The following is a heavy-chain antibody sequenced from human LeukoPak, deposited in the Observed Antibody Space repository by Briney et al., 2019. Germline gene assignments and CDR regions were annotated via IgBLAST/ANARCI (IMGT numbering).Heavy chain of an antibody. V-gene: IGHV5-51*01. CDR2: NYPGDSDT. J-gene: IGHJ4*02. D-gene: IGHD5-18*01. CDR3: ARHISSYGYSDY. CDR1: GYSFTSYW. Sequence: GESLKISRKGSGYSFTSYWIGWVRQMPGKGLEWMGINYPGDSDTRYSPSFQGQVTISADKSISTAYLQGSSLKASDTAMYCCARHISSYGYSDYWGQGTLVTVSS.